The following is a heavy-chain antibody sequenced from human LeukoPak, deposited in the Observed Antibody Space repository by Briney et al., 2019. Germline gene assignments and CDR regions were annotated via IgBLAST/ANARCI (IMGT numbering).Heavy chain of an antibody. CDR3: AREGYCSGGSCHERFDY. D-gene: IGHD2-15*01. CDR1: GYTFTSYD. V-gene: IGHV1-8*01. Sequence: ASVKVSYKASGYTFTSYDINWVRQATGQGLEWMGWMNPNSGNTGYAQKFQGRVTMTRNTSISTAYMELSSLRSEDTAVYYCAREGYCSGGSCHERFDYWGQGTLVTVSS. CDR2: MNPNSGNT. J-gene: IGHJ4*02.